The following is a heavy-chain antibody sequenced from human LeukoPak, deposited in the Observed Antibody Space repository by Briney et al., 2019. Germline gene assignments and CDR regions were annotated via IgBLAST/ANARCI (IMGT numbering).Heavy chain of an antibody. J-gene: IGHJ5*02. V-gene: IGHV5-51*01. CDR1: GYSFTSYW. CDR3: ARLEYSSSSGGYNWFDP. CDR2: IYPGDSDT. D-gene: IGHD6-6*01. Sequence: GESLQISCQGSGYSFTSYWIGWVRQMPGKGLEWMGIIYPGDSDTRYSPSFQGQVTISADKSISTAYLQWSSLKASDTAMYYCARLEYSSSSGGYNWFDPWGQGTLVTVSS.